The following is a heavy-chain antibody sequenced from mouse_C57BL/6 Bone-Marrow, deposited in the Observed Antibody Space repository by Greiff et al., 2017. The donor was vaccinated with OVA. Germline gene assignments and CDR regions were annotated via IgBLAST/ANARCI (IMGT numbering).Heavy chain of an antibody. CDR3: ARRGNYEFAY. J-gene: IGHJ3*01. V-gene: IGHV1-63*01. Sequence: QVQLKESGAELVRPGTSVKMSCKASGYTFTNYWIGWAKQRPGHGLEWIGDIYPGGGYTNYNEKFKGKATLTADKSSSTAYMQFSSLTSEDSAIYYCARRGNYEFAYWGQGTLVTVSA. CDR2: IYPGGGYT. D-gene: IGHD2-1*01. CDR1: GYTFTNYW.